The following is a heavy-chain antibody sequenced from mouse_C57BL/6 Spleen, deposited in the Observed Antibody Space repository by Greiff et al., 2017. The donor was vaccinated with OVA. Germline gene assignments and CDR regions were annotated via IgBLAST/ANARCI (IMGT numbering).Heavy chain of an antibody. CDR1: GYTFTDYY. D-gene: IGHD1-1*02. CDR2: INPNNGGT. CDR3: ARSPYGGAMDY. J-gene: IGHJ4*01. Sequence: EVQLQQSGPELVKPGASVKISCKASGYTFTDYYMNWVKQSHGKSLEWIGDINPNNGGTSYNQKFKGKATLTVDKSSSTAYMELRSLTSEDSAVYYCARSPYGGAMDYWGQGTSVTVAS. V-gene: IGHV1-26*01.